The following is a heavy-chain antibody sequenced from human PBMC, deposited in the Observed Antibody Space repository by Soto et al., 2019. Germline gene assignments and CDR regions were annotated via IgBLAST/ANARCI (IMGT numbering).Heavy chain of an antibody. V-gene: IGHV3-11*06. D-gene: IGHD6-6*01. Sequence: GGSLRLSCAASGFTLSDYYMSWIRQAPGKGLEWVSYISSSSSYTNYADSVKGRFTISRDNAKNSLYLQMNSLRAEDTAVYYCARVSGAARPKLVDWGQGTLVTVSS. CDR3: ARVSGAARPKLVD. CDR1: GFTLSDYY. J-gene: IGHJ4*02. CDR2: ISSSSSYT.